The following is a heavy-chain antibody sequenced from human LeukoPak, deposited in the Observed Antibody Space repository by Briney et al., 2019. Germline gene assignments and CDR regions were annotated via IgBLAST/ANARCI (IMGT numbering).Heavy chain of an antibody. CDR3: ARETTGIYDADAFDI. CDR1: GYTFTGYY. J-gene: IGHJ3*02. V-gene: IGHV1-2*02. D-gene: IGHD1-1*01. CDR2: INPNSGGT. Sequence: GASVKVSCKASGYTFTGYYMHWVRQAPGQGLEWMGWINPNSGGTNYAQKFQGRVTMTRDTSISTAYMELSRLRSDDTAVYYCARETTGIYDADAFDIWGQGTMVTVSS.